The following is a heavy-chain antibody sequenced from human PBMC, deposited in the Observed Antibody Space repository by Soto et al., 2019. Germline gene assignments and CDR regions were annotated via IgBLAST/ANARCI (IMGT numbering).Heavy chain of an antibody. V-gene: IGHV5-51*01. D-gene: IGHD3-9*01. CDR2: IYPEDSET. CDR1: GYSFTNYW. J-gene: IGHJ4*02. CDR3: TNGAERTVQRLLDWVCGH. Sequence: PRESLKISCKGSGYSFTNYWIGWVRQMPGKDLEWIGIIYPEDSETRYSPSFQGLVTISVDKSISTAYLQWNSLQASDTATYYCTNGAERTVQRLLDWVCGHWGQGTPVTVSS.